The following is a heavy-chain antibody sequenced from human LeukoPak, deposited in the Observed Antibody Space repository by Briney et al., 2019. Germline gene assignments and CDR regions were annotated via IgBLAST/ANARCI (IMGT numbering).Heavy chain of an antibody. CDR2: IYYTGTT. CDR1: GGSINSYY. J-gene: IGHJ4*02. V-gene: IGHV4-59*08. D-gene: IGHD6-19*01. CDR3: ARKMAGTDVTFDY. Sequence: PSETLSLSSTVSGGSINSYYWSWIRQPPGKGLEWIGYIYYTGTTNYNPSLKSRVSISVDTSKNQFSLKLTSVTAADTALYFCARKMAGTDVTFDYWGQGTLVTVSS.